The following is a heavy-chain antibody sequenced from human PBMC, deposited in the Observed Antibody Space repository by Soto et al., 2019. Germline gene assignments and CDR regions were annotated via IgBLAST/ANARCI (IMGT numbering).Heavy chain of an antibody. CDR3: ARPPRYCSSTSCYAYWFDP. CDR1: GGSFSGYY. J-gene: IGHJ5*02. Sequence: PSETLSLTCAVYGGSFSGYYWSWIRQPPGKGLEWIGEINHSGSTNYNPSLKSRVTISVDTSKNQFSLKLSSVTAADTAVYYCARPPRYCSSTSCYAYWFDPWGQGTLVTVSS. CDR2: INHSGST. V-gene: IGHV4-34*01. D-gene: IGHD2-2*01.